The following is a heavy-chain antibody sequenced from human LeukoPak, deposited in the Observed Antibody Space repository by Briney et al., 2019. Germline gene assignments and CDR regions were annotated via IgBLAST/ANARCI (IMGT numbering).Heavy chain of an antibody. CDR3: ARSITMVRGVIVPYYYCGMDV. CDR1: GGSISSYY. V-gene: IGHV4-59*01. J-gene: IGHJ6*02. CDR2: IYYSGST. Sequence: SETLSLTCTVSGGSISSYYWSWIRQPPGKGLEWIGYIYYSGSTNYNPSLKSRVTISVDTSKNQFSLKLSSVTAADTAVYYCARSITMVRGVIVPYYYCGMDVWGQGTTVTVSS. D-gene: IGHD3-10*01.